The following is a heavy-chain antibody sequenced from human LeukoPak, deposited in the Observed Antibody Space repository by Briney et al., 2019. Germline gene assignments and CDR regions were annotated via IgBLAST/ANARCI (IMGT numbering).Heavy chain of an antibody. CDR1: GFTFTNSW. J-gene: IGHJ3*02. CDR2: IYASESAI. V-gene: IGHV5-51*01. D-gene: IGHD4-11*01. CDR3: ARHALRFVTDAFDI. Sequence: GESLKISCKGSGFTFTNSWIAWVRQLPGKGLEWMGIIYASESAIRYSPSFQGQVTISAAKSINTAYLQWSSLKASDTAMYYCARHALRFVTDAFDIWGQGTMVTVSS.